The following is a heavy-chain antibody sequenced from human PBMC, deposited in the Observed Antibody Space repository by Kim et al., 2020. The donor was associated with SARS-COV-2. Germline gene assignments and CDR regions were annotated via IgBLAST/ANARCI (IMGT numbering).Heavy chain of an antibody. CDR1: GFTFSSYW. CDR3: ARDDFDFLYYFDY. J-gene: IGHJ4*02. V-gene: IGHV3-7*03. D-gene: IGHD3-9*01. Sequence: GGSLRLSCAASGFTFSSYWMSWVRQAPGKGLEWVANIKQDGSEKYYVDSVKGRFTISRDNAKNSLYLQMNSLRAEDTAVYYCARDDFDFLYYFDYWGQGTLVTVSS. CDR2: IKQDGSEK.